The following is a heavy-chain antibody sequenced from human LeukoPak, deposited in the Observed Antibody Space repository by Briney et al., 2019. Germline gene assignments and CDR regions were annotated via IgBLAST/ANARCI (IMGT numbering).Heavy chain of an antibody. Sequence: PGGSLRLSCAASGFTFSSNGMHSVRQAPGKGLEWVAVIWYDGSNKYYADSVKGRFTISRDNSKNTLYLQMNSLRAEDTAVYYCARRRERGASDAFAFWGQGTMVTVSS. V-gene: IGHV3-33*01. D-gene: IGHD3-16*01. CDR2: IWYDGSNK. CDR1: GFTFSSNG. CDR3: ARRRERGASDAFAF. J-gene: IGHJ3*01.